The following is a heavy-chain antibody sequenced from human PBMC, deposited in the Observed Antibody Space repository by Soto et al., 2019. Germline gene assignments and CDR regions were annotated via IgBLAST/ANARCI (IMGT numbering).Heavy chain of an antibody. CDR3: AYGGSCDY. Sequence: EVQLVESGGGLVQPGGSLRLSCAASGFSFNTYEMNWVRQAPGKGLEWVSYISSSGSTIYYADSVKGRVTVSRDNGKNSLYRQMNSLRAEDTAVYYCAYGGSCDYWGQGTQVTVSS. J-gene: IGHJ4*02. D-gene: IGHD1-26*01. V-gene: IGHV3-48*03. CDR2: ISSSGSTI. CDR1: GFSFNTYE.